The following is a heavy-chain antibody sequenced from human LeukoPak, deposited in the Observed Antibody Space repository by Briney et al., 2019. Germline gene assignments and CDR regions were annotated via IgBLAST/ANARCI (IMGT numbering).Heavy chain of an antibody. V-gene: IGHV4-4*07. D-gene: IGHD5-18*01. Sequence: SETLSLTCTVSGGPMSRHYWSWIRQPAGKGLEWIGRIYSSGSTFYNNSLKSRVTMSVDTSKNQFSLKLVSVTAADTAVYYCTRERYSQGPPYYFESWGQGTLVTVSS. CDR2: IYSSGST. CDR3: TRERYSQGPPYYFES. J-gene: IGHJ4*02. CDR1: GGPMSRHY.